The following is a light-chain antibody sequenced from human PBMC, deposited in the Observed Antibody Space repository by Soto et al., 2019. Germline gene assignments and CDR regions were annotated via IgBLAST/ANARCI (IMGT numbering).Light chain of an antibody. Sequence: DIQMTQSPATLSASVGDGVTITCRASQIIGSWLAWYQQKPGKAPKLLIYKATNLQSGVPSRFRGSGSGTDFSLTISSLQPEYSATDFCQQYNGFQYTFGAAPKLEI. J-gene: IGKJ2*01. CDR3: QQYNGFQYT. CDR2: KAT. CDR1: QIIGSW. V-gene: IGKV1-5*03.